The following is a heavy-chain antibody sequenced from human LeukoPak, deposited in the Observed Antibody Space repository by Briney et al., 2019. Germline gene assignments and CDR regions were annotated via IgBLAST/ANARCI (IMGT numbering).Heavy chain of an antibody. CDR3: ARDNDYGDPNMDYYYYYYMDV. J-gene: IGHJ6*03. D-gene: IGHD4-17*01. CDR2: ISRSGSYI. CDR1: GFTFSGYH. Sequence: GGSLRLSCAASGFTFSGYHMNWVRQAPGKGLEWVSSISRSGSYIYYADSVKGRFTVSRDNAKNSLYLQMNSLRAEDTAVYYCARDNDYGDPNMDYYYYYYMDVWGKGTTVTISS. V-gene: IGHV3-21*06.